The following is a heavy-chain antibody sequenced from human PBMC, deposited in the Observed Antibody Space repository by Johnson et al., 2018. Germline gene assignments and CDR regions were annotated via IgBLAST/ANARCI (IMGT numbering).Heavy chain of an antibody. D-gene: IGHD4-17*01. J-gene: IGHJ1*01. CDR1: GFTFSIYA. CDR3: ARDCLAYADYGCFQD. Sequence: QVQLVESGGGVVQXGRSLRLSCSASGFTFSIYAMHWVRQAPGKGLEWVAVISHAGSNKYYGDRVKGRFTIARDKSKNQRYLQMNSLIIEDTAVYYCARDCLAYADYGCFQDWGQGTLVTVSS. CDR2: ISHAGSNK. V-gene: IGHV3-30-3*01.